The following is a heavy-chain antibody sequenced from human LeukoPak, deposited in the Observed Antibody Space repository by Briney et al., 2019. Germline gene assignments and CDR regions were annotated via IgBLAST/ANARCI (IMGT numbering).Heavy chain of an antibody. Sequence: GRSLRLSCAASGFTFSSYAMHWVRQAPGKGLEWVAVISYDGSNKYYADSVKGRFTLSRDNSKNTLYLQMNSLRAEDTAVYYCAKAMHTTAYYDFWSGYYFVKTFDYWGQGTLVTVSS. CDR1: GFTFSSYA. D-gene: IGHD3-3*01. J-gene: IGHJ4*02. V-gene: IGHV3-30*18. CDR3: AKAMHTTAYYDFWSGYYFVKTFDY. CDR2: ISYDGSNK.